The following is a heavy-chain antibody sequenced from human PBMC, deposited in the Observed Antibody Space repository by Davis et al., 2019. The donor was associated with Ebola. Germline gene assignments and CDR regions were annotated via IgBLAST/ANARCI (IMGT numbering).Heavy chain of an antibody. V-gene: IGHV3-23*01. CDR1: GFTFSSYA. Sequence: GESLKISCAASGFTFSSYAMSWVRQAPGKGLEWVSVISGSGGSTYYADSVKGRFTISRDNSKNTLYLQMNSLRAEDTAVYYCAKVGGYDNFDYWGQGTLVTVSS. CDR3: AKVGGYDNFDY. CDR2: ISGSGGST. J-gene: IGHJ4*02. D-gene: IGHD3-3*01.